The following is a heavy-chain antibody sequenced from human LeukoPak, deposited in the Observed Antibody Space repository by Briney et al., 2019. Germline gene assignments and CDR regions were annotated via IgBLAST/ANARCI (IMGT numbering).Heavy chain of an antibody. V-gene: IGHV1-46*01. J-gene: IGHJ5*02. CDR1: GYTFTSYY. D-gene: IGHD4-17*01. CDR3: ARDQTVTTGYWFDP. Sequence: ASVKVSCKASGYTFTSYYMHWVRQAPGQGLEWMGIINPSGGSTSYAQKFQGRVTMTRDTSTSTVYMELSSLRSEDTAVYYCARDQTVTTGYWFDPLGPGNPGHRLL. CDR2: INPSGGST.